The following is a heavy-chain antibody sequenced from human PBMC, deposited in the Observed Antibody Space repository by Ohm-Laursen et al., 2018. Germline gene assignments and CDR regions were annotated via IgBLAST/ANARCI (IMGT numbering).Heavy chain of an antibody. CDR1: GYTFTSYD. J-gene: IGHJ4*02. CDR3: LARDSSGYLPFDY. V-gene: IGHV1-8*01. D-gene: IGHD3-22*01. Sequence: GASVKVSCKASGYTFTSYDINWVRQATGQGLEWMGWMNPNSGNTGYAQKFQGRVTMTRNTSISTAYMELSSLRSEDTAVYYCLARDSSGYLPFDYWGQGTLVTVSS. CDR2: MNPNSGNT.